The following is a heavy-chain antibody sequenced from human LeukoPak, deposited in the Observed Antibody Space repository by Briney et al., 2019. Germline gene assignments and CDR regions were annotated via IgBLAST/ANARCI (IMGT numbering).Heavy chain of an antibody. D-gene: IGHD4-23*01. V-gene: IGHV4-59*08. Sequence: SETLSLTCTVSGGSISSYYWSWIRQPPGKGLEWIGYIYYSGSTNYNPSLKGRVTISVDTSKNQFSLKLSSVTAADTAVYYCASHGGANQYHDYWGQGTLVTVSS. CDR2: IYYSGST. J-gene: IGHJ4*02. CDR1: GGSISSYY. CDR3: ASHGGANQYHDY.